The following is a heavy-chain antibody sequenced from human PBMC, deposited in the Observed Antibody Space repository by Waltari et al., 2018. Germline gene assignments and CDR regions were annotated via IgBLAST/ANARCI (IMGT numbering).Heavy chain of an antibody. Sequence: QVQLQESVPGLVKPSQTLSLTCTVSGGSISSGGYSWSWFRQHPGKGLEGFGYIYLSGSTYDNPSLKRRITISVDRSKNQFSLKRSAVTAADTAVYYCARGEIAAAGVFDYWGQGTLVTVSS. V-gene: IGHV4-30-2*01. CDR1: GGSISSGGYS. CDR3: ARGEIAAAGVFDY. J-gene: IGHJ4*02. D-gene: IGHD6-13*01. CDR2: IYLSGST.